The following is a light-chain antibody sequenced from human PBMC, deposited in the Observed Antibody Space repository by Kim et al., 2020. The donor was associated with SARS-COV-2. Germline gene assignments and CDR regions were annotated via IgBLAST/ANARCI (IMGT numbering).Light chain of an antibody. CDR2: DAS. J-gene: IGKJ2*01. V-gene: IGKV1-5*01. CDR1: QSISTW. Sequence: DIQMTQSPSTLSSSVGDRVTITCRASQSISTWLAWYQQKPGKAPNLLIYDASSLESGVPSRFSGSGSGTEFTLTISSLQPDDFATYYCQQYNTYPYTFGQGTKLDI. CDR3: QQYNTYPYT.